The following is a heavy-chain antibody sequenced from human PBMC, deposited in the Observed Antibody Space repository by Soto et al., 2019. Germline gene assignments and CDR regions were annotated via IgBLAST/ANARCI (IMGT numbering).Heavy chain of an antibody. Sequence: HPGGSLRLSCTASGFTFGDYAMSWFRQAPGKGLEWVGFIRSKAYGGTTEYAASVKGRFTISRDDSKSIAYLQMNSLKTEDTAVYYCTRVGLPYYYDSSGYYPNFDYWGQGTLVTVS. CDR3: TRVGLPYYYDSSGYYPNFDY. J-gene: IGHJ4*02. D-gene: IGHD3-22*01. CDR2: IRSKAYGGTT. V-gene: IGHV3-49*03. CDR1: GFTFGDYA.